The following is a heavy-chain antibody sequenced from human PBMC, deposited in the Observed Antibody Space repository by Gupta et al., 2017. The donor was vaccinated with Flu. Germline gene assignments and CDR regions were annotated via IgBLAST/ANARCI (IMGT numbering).Heavy chain of an antibody. Sequence: EVQLVESGGGLVQPGGSLRLSCAASGFAVSSNHMSWVRQAPGKGLEWVSVSYSGGDTYYADSVKGRFTISRHNSKNTLYLQMNSLRTEETAIYYGARDLASDTARGSGVGWFDPWGQGTLVTVSS. CDR3: ARDLASDTARGSGVGWFDP. J-gene: IGHJ5*02. V-gene: IGHV3-53*04. D-gene: IGHD5-18*01. CDR1: GFAVSSNH. CDR2: SYSGGDT.